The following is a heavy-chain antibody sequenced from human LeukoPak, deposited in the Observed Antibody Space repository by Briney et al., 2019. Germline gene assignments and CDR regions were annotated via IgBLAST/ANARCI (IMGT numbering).Heavy chain of an antibody. D-gene: IGHD2-8*01. V-gene: IGHV3-30*04. CDR3: ARDLGYCTNGVCHTRFDY. CDR2: ISYDGSNK. CDR1: RFTFNSYA. Sequence: GGSLRLSCAASRFTFNSYAMSWVRQAPGKGLEWVAVISYDGSNKYYADSVKGRFTISRDNSKNTLYLQMNSLRAEDTAVYYCARDLGYCTNGVCHTRFDYWGQGTLVAVST. J-gene: IGHJ4*02.